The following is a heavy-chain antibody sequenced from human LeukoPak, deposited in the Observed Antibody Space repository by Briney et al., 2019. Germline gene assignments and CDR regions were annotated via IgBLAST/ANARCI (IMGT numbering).Heavy chain of an antibody. D-gene: IGHD6-13*01. CDR1: GFTFSSYA. V-gene: IGHV3-23*01. CDR3: AKGRDSSSWYPPYYFDY. CDR2: ISGSGGST. J-gene: IGHJ4*02. Sequence: RGSLRLSCAASGFTFSSYAMSWVRQAPGKGLEWVSAISGSGGSTYYADSVKGRFTISRDNSKNTLYLQMNSLRAEDTAVYYCAKGRDSSSWYPPYYFDYWGQGTLVTVSS.